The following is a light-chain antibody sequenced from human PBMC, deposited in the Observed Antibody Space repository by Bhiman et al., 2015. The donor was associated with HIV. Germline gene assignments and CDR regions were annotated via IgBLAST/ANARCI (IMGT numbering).Light chain of an antibody. CDR3: QVWDSSSNHPGV. V-gene: IGLV3-21*04. Sequence: SYVLTQPPSVSVAPGKTARMTCGGNNIESKSVHWYQQKPGQAPVVVIYYDSDRPSGIPERFSGSNSGNTATLTISRVEAGDEADYYCQVWDSSSNHPGVFGGGTKLTVL. J-gene: IGLJ3*02. CDR2: YDS. CDR1: NIESKS.